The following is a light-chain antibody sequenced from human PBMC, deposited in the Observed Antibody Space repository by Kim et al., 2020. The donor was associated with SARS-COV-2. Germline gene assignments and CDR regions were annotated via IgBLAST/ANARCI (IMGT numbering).Light chain of an antibody. J-gene: IGKJ2*01. CDR3: QQYNNWPLYT. CDR2: GAS. CDR1: QSISSN. V-gene: IGKV3-15*01. Sequence: VSPGERATLACRASQSISSNVAWYQQKTGQAPRLLIYGASTRATDIPARFSGSGSGTDFTLTISSLQSEDFAIYYCQQYNNWPLYTFGQGTKLEI.